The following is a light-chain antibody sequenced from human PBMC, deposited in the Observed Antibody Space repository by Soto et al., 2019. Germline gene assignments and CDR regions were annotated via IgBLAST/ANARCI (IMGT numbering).Light chain of an antibody. J-gene: IGKJ1*01. V-gene: IGKV3-15*01. CDR2: GAS. CDR3: QQYNHWPLM. Sequence: EIVMTQSASTLSGSTGERVTLSCGASQSVSSNLVWYQQKPGQAPRLLIYGASTRATGTPARFSGSGSETEFNLTISSLQSEDFAVYFCQQYNHWPLMFGQGTKVDIK. CDR1: QSVSSN.